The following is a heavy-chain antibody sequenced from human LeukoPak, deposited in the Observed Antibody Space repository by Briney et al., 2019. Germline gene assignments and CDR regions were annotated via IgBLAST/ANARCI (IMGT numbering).Heavy chain of an antibody. Sequence: ASVKVSCKASGYTFTSYGISWVRQAPGQGLEWMGWISAYNGNTNYAQKFQGRVTITRDTSASTAYMELSSLRSEDTAAYYCARDGSQGYSSAFDYWGQGTLVTVSS. J-gene: IGHJ4*02. D-gene: IGHD6-25*01. CDR2: ISAYNGNT. V-gene: IGHV1-18*01. CDR1: GYTFTSYG. CDR3: ARDGSQGYSSAFDY.